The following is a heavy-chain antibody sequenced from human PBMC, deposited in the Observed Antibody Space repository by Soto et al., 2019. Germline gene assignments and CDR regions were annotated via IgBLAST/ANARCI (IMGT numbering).Heavy chain of an antibody. CDR2: IIPIFGTA. V-gene: IGHV1-69*13. Sequence: GASVKVSCQASGGTFSSYAISWVRQAPGQGLEWMGGIIPIFGTANYAQKFQGRVTITADESTSTAYMELSSLRSEDTAVYYCARDLKISRPYGMDVWGQGTTVTVSS. CDR3: ARDLKISRPYGMDV. CDR1: GGTFSSYA. J-gene: IGHJ6*02.